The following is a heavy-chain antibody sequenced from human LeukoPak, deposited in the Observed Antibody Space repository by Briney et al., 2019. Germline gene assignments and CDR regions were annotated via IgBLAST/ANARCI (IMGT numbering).Heavy chain of an antibody. J-gene: IGHJ6*02. D-gene: IGHD3-10*01. CDR1: TFTFSEYS. CDR2: ISSSSNNI. CDR3: APSYGSGSYYDHYYYGMDV. V-gene: IGHV3-21*01. Sequence: KTGGCLRLSCAASTFTFSEYSMNGVRQAPGKGGEWVSSISSSSNNIYYADSVLGRFTISRDYAKKSLYLQMNRLRADDTAVYYCAPSYGSGSYYDHYYYGMDVWGQGTTVTVSS.